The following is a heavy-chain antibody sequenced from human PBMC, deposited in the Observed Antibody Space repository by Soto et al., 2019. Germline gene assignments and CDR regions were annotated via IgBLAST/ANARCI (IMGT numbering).Heavy chain of an antibody. D-gene: IGHD3-16*01. CDR1: EFAFSRYW. CDR2: INHDGSSI. J-gene: IGHJ4*02. CDR3: ARDQTWALDY. V-gene: IGHV3-7*01. Sequence: PGGSLRLSCAASEFAFSRYWMSWVRQAPGKGLEWVAYINHDGSSISYVDSVKGRFTISRDNAKNSLYLQMNSLRVDDTAVYYCARDQTWALDYWGQG.